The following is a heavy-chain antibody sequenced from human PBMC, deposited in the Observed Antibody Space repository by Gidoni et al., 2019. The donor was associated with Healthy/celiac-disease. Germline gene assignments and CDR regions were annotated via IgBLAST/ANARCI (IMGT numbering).Heavy chain of an antibody. CDR1: GGSIRSSSYY. CDR2: IYYSGST. V-gene: IGHV4-39*01. J-gene: IGHJ3*02. D-gene: IGHD3-22*01. CDR3: ARPYYYDSSGYYREYAFDI. Sequence: QLQLQESGPGLVKPSETLSLTCTVSGGSIRSSSYYWGWIRQPPGKGLEWIGSIYYSGSTYYNPSLKSRVTISVDTSKNQFSLKLSSVTAADTAVYYCARPYYYDSSGYYREYAFDIWGQGTMVTVSS.